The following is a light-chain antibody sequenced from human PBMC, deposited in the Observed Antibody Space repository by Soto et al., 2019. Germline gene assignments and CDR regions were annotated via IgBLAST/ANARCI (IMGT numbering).Light chain of an antibody. CDR3: QHYNSYSEA. CDR2: KAS. V-gene: IGKV1-5*03. Sequence: DIQVTQSPPTLSASVGERVTITCGASQTISTWMAWYQQKPGKAPKLLIYKASTLKSGVPSRFSGSGSGTEFTLTISSLQPDDFATYYCQHYNSYSEAFGQGTKVDIK. CDR1: QTISTW. J-gene: IGKJ1*01.